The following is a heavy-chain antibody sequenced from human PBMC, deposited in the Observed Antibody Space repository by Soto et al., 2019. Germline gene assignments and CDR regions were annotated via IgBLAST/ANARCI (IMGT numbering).Heavy chain of an antibody. CDR2: IIPIFGTA. D-gene: IGHD2-8*01. J-gene: IGHJ5*02. Sequence: SVKVSCKASGGTFSSYAVSWVRQAPGQGLEWMGGIIPIFGTANYAQKFQGRVTITADKSTSTAYMELSSLRSEDTAVYYCARDLPQTHCTNGVCYIGSWFDPWGQGTLVTVSS. CDR3: ARDLPQTHCTNGVCYIGSWFDP. CDR1: GGTFSSYA. V-gene: IGHV1-69*06.